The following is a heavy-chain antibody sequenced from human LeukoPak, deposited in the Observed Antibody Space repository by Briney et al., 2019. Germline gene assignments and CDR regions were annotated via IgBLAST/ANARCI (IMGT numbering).Heavy chain of an antibody. D-gene: IGHD4-23*01. CDR3: AREPLGDYGGNSGFDY. Sequence: SDPVSLIRTVSSIPINNYYWHWIRQPPGRGLEGIGYIYYSGGTNYNPSLKSRLTISVDTSKNKFSLKLTSVTAADTAVYYFAREPLGDYGGNSGFDYWGQGSLVTVSS. CDR1: SIPINNYY. J-gene: IGHJ4*02. V-gene: IGHV4-59*01. CDR2: IYYSGGT.